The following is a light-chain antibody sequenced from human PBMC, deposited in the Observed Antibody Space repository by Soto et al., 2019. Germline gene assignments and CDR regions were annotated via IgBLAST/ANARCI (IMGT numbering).Light chain of an antibody. J-gene: IGKJ1*01. CDR1: PRVSSK. CDR3: QQYGSSQGT. V-gene: IGKV3-20*01. Sequence: ELVFTQSPSTLSVSPEEGATLSCRASPRVSSKLAWYQQKPGQAPRLLIYGASSRATGIPDRFRGSGSGTDFTLTISRLEPEDFAVYYCQQYGSSQGTFGQGTKVDIK. CDR2: GAS.